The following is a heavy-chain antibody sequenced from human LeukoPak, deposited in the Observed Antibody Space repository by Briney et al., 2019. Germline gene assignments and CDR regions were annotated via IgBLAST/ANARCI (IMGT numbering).Heavy chain of an antibody. CDR3: AREDSGTYPS. CDR1: GFTFSSYA. Sequence: PGGSLRLSCEASGFTFSSYAMHWVRQAPGKGLEWVAVIWYDGSNENYADSVKGRFTISRDNSKNTLYLQMNSLRPDDTAVYYCAREDSGTYPSRGQGTLVTVSS. J-gene: IGHJ4*02. D-gene: IGHD1-26*01. CDR2: IWYDGSNE. V-gene: IGHV3-33*01.